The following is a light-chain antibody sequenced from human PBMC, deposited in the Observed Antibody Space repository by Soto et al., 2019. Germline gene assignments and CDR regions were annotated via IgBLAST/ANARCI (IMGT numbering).Light chain of an antibody. CDR2: SNN. CDR3: GAWDDSMNGWV. Sequence: QSVLTQPPSASGTPGQRVSISCSGGGSNIGRNSVNWYQQSPGTAPKLLIDSNNQRPSGVPDRFSGSKSGTSASLPISGLQSEDEADYYCGAWDDSMNGWVFGGGTQLTVL. V-gene: IGLV1-44*01. CDR1: GSNIGRNS. J-gene: IGLJ3*02.